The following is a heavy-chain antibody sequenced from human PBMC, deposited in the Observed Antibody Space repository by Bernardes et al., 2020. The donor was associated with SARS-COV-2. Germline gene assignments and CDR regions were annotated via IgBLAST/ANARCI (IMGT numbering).Heavy chain of an antibody. CDR1: GGSISSGGHY. CDR3: ARGSNGEGY. J-gene: IGHJ4*02. D-gene: IGHD2-8*01. Sequence: SATLSLTCSVSGGSISSGGHYWSWIRQHPGEGLEWIGYIYYSGSTYYNPSLKSRVTISADTSNNQFSLKLTSVTAADTAVYYCARGSNGEGYWGQGTLVTVSS. V-gene: IGHV4-31*03. CDR2: IYYSGST.